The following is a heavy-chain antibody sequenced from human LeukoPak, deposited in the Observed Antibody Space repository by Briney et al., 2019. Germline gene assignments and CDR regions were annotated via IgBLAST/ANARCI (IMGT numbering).Heavy chain of an antibody. J-gene: IGHJ4*02. V-gene: IGHV3-7*01. D-gene: IGHD4-23*01. CDR1: GFTFTCCW. Sequence: GGSLRLSCAASGFTFTCCWMSWVRHTPGKGLEWVASIKQNGGEKFYADSVKGRFTISRDNAKSSLYLQLNSLRAEDTAVYYCARVPGVTRYFDSWGQGILVTVSS. CDR3: ARVPGVTRYFDS. CDR2: IKQNGGEK.